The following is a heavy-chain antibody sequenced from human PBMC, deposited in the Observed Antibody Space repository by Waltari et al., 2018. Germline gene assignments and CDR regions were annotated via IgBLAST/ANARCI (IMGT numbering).Heavy chain of an antibody. CDR2: INHRGST. V-gene: IGHV4-34*01. J-gene: IGHJ6*02. Sequence: QVQLQQWGAGLLKPSETLSLTCAVYGGSFSGYYWSWIRQPPGKGLGWIGEINHRGSTNNNPALKSRVTISVDTSKNQFSLKLSSVTAADTAVYYCARGWRVYSSGWPSYYYYGMDVWGQGTTVTVSS. D-gene: IGHD6-19*01. CDR1: GGSFSGYY. CDR3: ARGWRVYSSGWPSYYYYGMDV.